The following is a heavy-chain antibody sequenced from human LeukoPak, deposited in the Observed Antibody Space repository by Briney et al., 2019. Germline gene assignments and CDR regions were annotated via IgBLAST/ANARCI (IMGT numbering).Heavy chain of an antibody. D-gene: IGHD6-13*01. CDR1: GFTFSSYA. CDR2: ISGSGGST. CDR3: AKDRGKLAHY. V-gene: IGHV3-23*01. Sequence: GESLTLSCTVSGFTFSSYARSWIRQPPGKGLEWVGAISGSGGSTYYADSVKGRFTISRGNSKNTLYLQMNSLRAEDTAVYYCAKDRGKLAHYWGQGTLVTVSS. J-gene: IGHJ4*02.